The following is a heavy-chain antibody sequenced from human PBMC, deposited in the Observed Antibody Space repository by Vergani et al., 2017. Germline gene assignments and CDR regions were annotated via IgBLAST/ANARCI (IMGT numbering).Heavy chain of an antibody. V-gene: IGHV3-64*04. D-gene: IGHD2-2*01. Sequence: VQLVESGGGLVQPGGSLRLSCSASGFTFSSYAMHWVRQAPGKGLEYVSAISSNGGSTYYADSVKGRFTISRDNSKNTLYLQMNSLRAEDTAVYYCASLVVPAAMFTDYYYYMDVWGKGTTVTVSS. CDR2: ISSNGGST. CDR3: ASLVVPAAMFTDYYYYMDV. CDR1: GFTFSSYA. J-gene: IGHJ6*03.